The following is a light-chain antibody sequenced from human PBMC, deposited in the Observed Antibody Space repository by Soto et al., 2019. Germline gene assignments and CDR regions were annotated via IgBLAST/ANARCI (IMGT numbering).Light chain of an antibody. Sequence: QSVLTQPPSASGTPGQRVTISCSGSISTIGSNTVNWYQQLPGTAPKLLIYINSQRPSGVPDRFSGSKSGTSASLAVSGLQSEDEADYYCAAWDDSLDGYVFGTGTKLTVL. V-gene: IGLV1-44*01. CDR3: AAWDDSLDGYV. CDR2: INS. J-gene: IGLJ1*01. CDR1: ISTIGSNT.